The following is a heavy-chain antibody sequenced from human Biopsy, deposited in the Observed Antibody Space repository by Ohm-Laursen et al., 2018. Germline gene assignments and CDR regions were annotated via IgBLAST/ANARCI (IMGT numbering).Heavy chain of an antibody. V-gene: IGHV3-48*03. CDR1: GFALNTYE. J-gene: IGHJ4*02. Sequence: SLRLSCAASGFALNTYEMNWVRQAPGKGLEWVSYISSSGSPAYYSDSVKGRFTVSRDNAKNSIYLQMNSLRAEDTAVYYCDGYYYDVSGSYFDFWGQGALLTVSS. CDR3: DGYYYDVSGSYFDF. D-gene: IGHD3-22*01. CDR2: ISSSGSPA.